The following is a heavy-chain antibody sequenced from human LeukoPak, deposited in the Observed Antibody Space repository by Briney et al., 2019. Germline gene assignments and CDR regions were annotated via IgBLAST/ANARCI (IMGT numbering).Heavy chain of an antibody. D-gene: IGHD4-17*01. CDR1: GFTVTSNY. CDR2: IYSGARGGSS. Sequence: GGSLRLSCAASGFTVTSNYMSWVRQAPGKGLEWVSVIYSGARGGSSDYADSVKGRFTMSRDDNKNTLYLQMNSLRAEDTAVYYCATSNYADYGDYFSLWGQGTLVTVPS. V-gene: IGHV3-53*01. CDR3: ATSNYADYGDYFSL. J-gene: IGHJ4*02.